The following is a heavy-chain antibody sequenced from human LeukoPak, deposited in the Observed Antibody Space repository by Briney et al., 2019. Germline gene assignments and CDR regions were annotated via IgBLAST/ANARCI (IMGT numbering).Heavy chain of an antibody. J-gene: IGHJ4*02. D-gene: IGHD1-26*01. CDR2: INPNSGGT. Sequence: ASVKVSCTASGYTFTGYYMHWVRQAPGQGLEWMGWINPNSGGTNYAQKFQGRVTMTRDTSISTAYMELSRLRSDDTAVYYCARGIRYSGSYYPYWGQGTLVTVSS. CDR1: GYTFTGYY. V-gene: IGHV1-2*02. CDR3: ARGIRYSGSYYPY.